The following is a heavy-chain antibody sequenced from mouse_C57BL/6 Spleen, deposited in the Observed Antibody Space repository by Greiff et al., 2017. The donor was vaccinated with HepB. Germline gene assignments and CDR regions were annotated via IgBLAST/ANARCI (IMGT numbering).Heavy chain of an antibody. CDR3: ARDEGRSWFAY. CDR2: ISDGGSYT. V-gene: IGHV5-4*01. CDR1: GFTFSSYA. J-gene: IGHJ3*01. Sequence: EVQLMESGGGLVKPGGSLKLSCAASGFTFSSYAMSWVRQTPEKRLEWVATISDGGSYTYYPDNVKGRFTISRDDAKNNLYLQMSHLKSEDTAMYYCARDEGRSWFAYWGQGTLVTVSA.